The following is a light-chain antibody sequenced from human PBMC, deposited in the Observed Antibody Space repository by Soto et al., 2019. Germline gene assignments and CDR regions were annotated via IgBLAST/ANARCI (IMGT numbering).Light chain of an antibody. V-gene: IGLV2-11*01. CDR3: CSYAGNYTYVV. CDR2: DVS. J-gene: IGLJ2*01. Sequence: QSALTQPRSVSGSPGQSVTISCTGTSSDVGGYNYVSWYQQHPGKAPKLMIYDVSKRPSGVPDRFSSSKSGNTASLTISGLQAEDEADYYCCSYAGNYTYVVFGGGTKLTVL. CDR1: SSDVGGYNY.